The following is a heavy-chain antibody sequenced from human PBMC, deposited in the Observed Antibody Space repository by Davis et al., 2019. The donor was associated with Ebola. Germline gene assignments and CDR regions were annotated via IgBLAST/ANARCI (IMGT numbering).Heavy chain of an antibody. CDR3: ARGHYDFWSGYYTGRFDP. D-gene: IGHD3-3*01. Sequence: PSETLSLTCAVYGGSFSGYYWSWIRQPPGKGLEWIGEINHSGSTNYNPSLKSRVTVSVDTSKNQFSLKLSSVTAADTAVYYCARGHYDFWSGYYTGRFDPWGQGTLVTVSS. V-gene: IGHV4-34*01. J-gene: IGHJ5*02. CDR1: GGSFSGYY. CDR2: INHSGST.